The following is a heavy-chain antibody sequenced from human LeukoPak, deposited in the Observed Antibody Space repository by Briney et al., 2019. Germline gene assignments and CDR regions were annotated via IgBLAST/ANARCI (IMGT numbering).Heavy chain of an antibody. CDR2: ISSNGGST. J-gene: IGHJ6*02. V-gene: IGHV3-64*02. Sequence: GGSLRLSCAASGFTFSSYAMHWVRQAPGKGLEYVSAISSNGGSTYYADSVKGGFTISRDNSKNTLYLQMGSLRAEDMAVYYCARGGYDFWSGNYYGMDVWGQGTTVTVSS. D-gene: IGHD3-3*01. CDR3: ARGGYDFWSGNYYGMDV. CDR1: GFTFSSYA.